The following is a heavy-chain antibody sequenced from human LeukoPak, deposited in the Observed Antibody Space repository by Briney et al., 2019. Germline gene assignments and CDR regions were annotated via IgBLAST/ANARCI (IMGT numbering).Heavy chain of an antibody. Sequence: GGSLRLSCAGSGFTFGSYSMSWVRQAPGKGLEWVPVISGSGDSTFYTDFVKGRFTISRDDSKNTLYLQMSSLRADDTAVYYCAKGSSASCYSSVNFWGQGTLVTVSS. CDR2: ISGSGDST. V-gene: IGHV3-23*01. J-gene: IGHJ4*02. CDR1: GFTFGSYS. D-gene: IGHD2-15*01. CDR3: AKGSSASCYSSVNF.